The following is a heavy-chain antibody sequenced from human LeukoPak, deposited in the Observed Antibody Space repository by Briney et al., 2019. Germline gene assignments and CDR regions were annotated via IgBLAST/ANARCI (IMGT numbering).Heavy chain of an antibody. J-gene: IGHJ4*02. Sequence: SETLSLTCAVYGGSFSGYYWGWIRQPPGKGLEWIGEINHSGSTNYNPSLKSRVTISVDTSKNQFSLKLSSVTAADTAVYYCARTAVTIFGVVITPFDYWGQGTLVTVSS. CDR1: GGSFSGYY. CDR2: INHSGST. D-gene: IGHD3-3*01. V-gene: IGHV4-34*01. CDR3: ARTAVTIFGVVITPFDY.